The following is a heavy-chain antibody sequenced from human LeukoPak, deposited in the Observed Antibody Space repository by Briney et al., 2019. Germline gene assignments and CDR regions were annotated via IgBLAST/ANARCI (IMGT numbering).Heavy chain of an antibody. Sequence: SETLSLTCAVYGGSFSGYYWSWIRQPPGKGLEWIGEINHSGSTNYNPSLKSRVTISVATSKNQFSLKLSSVTAADTAVYYCARVRYGLQSNFDYWGQGTLVTVSS. CDR2: INHSGST. V-gene: IGHV4-34*01. D-gene: IGHD5-24*01. CDR3: ARVRYGLQSNFDY. J-gene: IGHJ4*02. CDR1: GGSFSGYY.